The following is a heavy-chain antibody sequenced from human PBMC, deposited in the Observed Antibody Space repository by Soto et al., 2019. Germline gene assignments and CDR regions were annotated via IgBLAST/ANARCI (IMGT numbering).Heavy chain of an antibody. Sequence: SETLSLTCTVSGGSISSGGYYWSWIRQHPGKGLEWIGYIYYSGSTYYNPSLKSRVTISVDTSKNQFSLKLSSVTAADTAVYYCARGGQLWLPFDYWGQGTLVTVSS. V-gene: IGHV4-31*03. D-gene: IGHD5-18*01. CDR2: IYYSGST. CDR3: ARGGQLWLPFDY. J-gene: IGHJ4*02. CDR1: GGSISSGGYY.